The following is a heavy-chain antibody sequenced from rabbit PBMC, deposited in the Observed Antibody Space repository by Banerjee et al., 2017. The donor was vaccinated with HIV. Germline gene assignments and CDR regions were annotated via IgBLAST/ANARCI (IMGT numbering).Heavy chain of an antibody. J-gene: IGHJ4*01. CDR3: ARDYNSGWDL. V-gene: IGHV1S7*01. CDR1: GFDFSSYY. CDR2: IDPVFGST. Sequence: QLKETGGGLVQPGGSLTLSCKASGFDFSSYYMSWVRQAPGKGLEWIGSIDPVFGSTYYANWVNGRFTISRDNAQNTVDLQMNSLTAADTATYFCARDYNSGWDLRGPGTLVTVS. D-gene: IGHD4-1*01.